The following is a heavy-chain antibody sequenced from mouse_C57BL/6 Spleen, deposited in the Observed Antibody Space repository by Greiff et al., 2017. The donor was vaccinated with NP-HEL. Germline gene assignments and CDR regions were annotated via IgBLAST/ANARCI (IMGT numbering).Heavy chain of an antibody. V-gene: IGHV1-50*01. Sequence: QVQLQQSGAELVKPGASVKLSCKASGYTFTSYWMQWVKQRPGQGLEWIGEIDPSDSYTNYNQKFKGKATLTVDTSSSTAYMQLSSLTSEDSAVYYCARYDYDKGFAYWGQGTLVTVSA. J-gene: IGHJ3*01. D-gene: IGHD2-4*01. CDR1: GYTFTSYW. CDR2: IDPSDSYT. CDR3: ARYDYDKGFAY.